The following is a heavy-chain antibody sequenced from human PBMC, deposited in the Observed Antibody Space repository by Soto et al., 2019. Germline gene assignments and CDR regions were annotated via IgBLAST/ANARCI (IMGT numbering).Heavy chain of an antibody. Sequence: ASVKVSCKASGYTFTNYGITWVRQAPGQGLEWMGWISAYNGDTNYAQKLQARVTMTTDTSTTTAYMELRGLTSDDTAVYYCARSIVVVTALDYWGQGTLVTVSS. D-gene: IGHD2-21*02. CDR1: GYTFTNYG. CDR2: ISAYNGDT. J-gene: IGHJ4*02. CDR3: ARSIVVVTALDY. V-gene: IGHV1-18*01.